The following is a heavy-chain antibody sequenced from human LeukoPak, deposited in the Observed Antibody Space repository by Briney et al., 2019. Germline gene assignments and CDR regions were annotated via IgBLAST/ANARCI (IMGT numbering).Heavy chain of an antibody. J-gene: IGHJ4*02. CDR2: ISSSSSYT. Sequence: GGSLRLSCAASGFTFSDYYMSWIRQAPGKGLEWVSYISSSSSYTNYADSVKGRFTISRDNSKNTLYLQMNSPRAEDTAVYYCAKEPRATVTTWHFDYWGQGTLVTVS. CDR1: GFTFSDYY. V-gene: IGHV3-11*06. CDR3: AKEPRATVTTWHFDY. D-gene: IGHD4-17*01.